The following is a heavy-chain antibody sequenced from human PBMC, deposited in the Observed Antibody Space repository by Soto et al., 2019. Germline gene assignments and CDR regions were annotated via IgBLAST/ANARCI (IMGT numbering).Heavy chain of an antibody. CDR1: GGSISSGDYY. CDR2: IYYSGST. V-gene: IGHV4-30-4*01. Sequence: SETLSLTCTVSGGSISSGDYYWSWIRQPPGKGLEWIGYIYYSGSTYYNPSLKSRVTISVDTSKNQFSLKLSSVTAADTAVYYCASTTHYDFWSGYPKVNWFDPWGQGTLVTVS. D-gene: IGHD3-3*01. CDR3: ASTTHYDFWSGYPKVNWFDP. J-gene: IGHJ5*02.